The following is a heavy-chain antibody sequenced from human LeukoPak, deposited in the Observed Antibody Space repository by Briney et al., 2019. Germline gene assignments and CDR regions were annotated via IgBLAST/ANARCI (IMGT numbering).Heavy chain of an antibody. CDR1: GFTFSNYG. CDR3: ARDYTYCSGSRCYDRFDY. CDR2: VRYDETTK. D-gene: IGHD2-15*01. J-gene: IGHJ4*02. V-gene: IGHV3-30*02. Sequence: GGSLRLSCAASGFTFSNYGMHWVRQAPGKGLEWVSFVRYDETTKFYADSVQGRFTISRDNAKNSLYLQMNSLTAEDTAVYYCARDYTYCSGSRCYDRFDYWGQGIRVTVSS.